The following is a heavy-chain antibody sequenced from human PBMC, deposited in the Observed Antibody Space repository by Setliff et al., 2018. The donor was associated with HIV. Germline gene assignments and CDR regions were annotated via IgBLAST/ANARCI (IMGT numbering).Heavy chain of an antibody. Sequence: SETLSLTCTVSGGSISSGGYFWSWIRQPAGGGLVWIGRVSSSGNTNYNPSLKSRVIISLDTSKNQFSLKLSSVTAADTAVYYCARMGIVVVVAAPNWYFDLWGRGTLVTVSS. CDR3: ARMGIVVVVAAPNWYFDL. V-gene: IGHV4-61*02. CDR1: GGSISSGGYF. CDR2: VSSSGNT. J-gene: IGHJ2*01. D-gene: IGHD2-15*01.